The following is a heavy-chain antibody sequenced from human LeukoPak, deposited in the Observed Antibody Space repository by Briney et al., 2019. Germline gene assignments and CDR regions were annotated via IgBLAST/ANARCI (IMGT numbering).Heavy chain of an antibody. V-gene: IGHV1-2*02. CDR2: INPNSAGT. CDR3: ASIRDGSPFAY. D-gene: IGHD5-24*01. Sequence: ASLKLSCKASGYTFTGYYMHWGRQSPGQGLEWMGWINPNSAGTNYAQKVQGRVTMTRDTSISTDYIELSRLRSDDTAVYYCASIRDGSPFAYWGQGTLVTVSS. J-gene: IGHJ4*02. CDR1: GYTFTGYY.